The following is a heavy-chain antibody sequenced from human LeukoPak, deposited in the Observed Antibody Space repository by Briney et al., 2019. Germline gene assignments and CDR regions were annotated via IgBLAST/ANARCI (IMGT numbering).Heavy chain of an antibody. CDR2: IKSKTDGGTT. J-gene: IGHJ4*02. V-gene: IGHV3-15*01. Sequence: TPGGSLRLSCAASGFTFSNAWMSWVRQAPGKGLEWVGHIKSKTDGGTTDYAAPVKGRFTISRDDSKNTLYLQMNSLKTEDTAVYYCARDLLGWELRYFDYWGQGTLVTVSS. D-gene: IGHD1-26*01. CDR1: GFTFSNAW. CDR3: ARDLLGWELRYFDY.